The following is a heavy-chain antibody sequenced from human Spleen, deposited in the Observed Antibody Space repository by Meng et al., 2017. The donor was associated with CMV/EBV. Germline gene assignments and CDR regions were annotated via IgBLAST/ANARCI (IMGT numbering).Heavy chain of an antibody. CDR2: IGTAGDT. Sequence: GGSLRLSCAASGFTFSNYDMHWLRQPTGKGPEWVSSIGTAGDTYYPGSEKGRFTISRENAKNSLYLQMDSLRAEDTAVYYCSKGPYGDPNWFDPWGQGTLVTVSS. J-gene: IGHJ5*02. V-gene: IGHV3-13*01. D-gene: IGHD4-17*01. CDR3: SKGPYGDPNWFDP. CDR1: GFTFSNYD.